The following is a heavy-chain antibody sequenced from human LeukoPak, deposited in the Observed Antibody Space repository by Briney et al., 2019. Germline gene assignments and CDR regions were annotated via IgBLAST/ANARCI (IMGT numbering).Heavy chain of an antibody. J-gene: IGHJ5*02. D-gene: IGHD2-2*02. V-gene: IGHV4-39*01. CDR1: GGSISSSSYY. Sequence: SETLSLTCTVSGGSISSSSYYWGWIRQPPGKGLEWIGGIYYSGSTYYNPSLKSRVTISVDTSKNQFSLKLSSVTAADTAVYYCARGENTPGLFDPWGQGTLVTVSS. CDR3: ARGENTPGLFDP. CDR2: IYYSGST.